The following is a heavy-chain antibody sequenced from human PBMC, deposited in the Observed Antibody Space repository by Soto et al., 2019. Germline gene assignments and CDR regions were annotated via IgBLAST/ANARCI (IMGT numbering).Heavy chain of an antibody. D-gene: IGHD3-22*01. CDR1: GGTFSSYA. Sequence: GASVKVSCKASGGTFSSYAISCVRQAPGQGLEWMRGIIPIFGTANYAQKFQGRVTITADESTSTAYMELSSLRSEDTAVYYCARGESSGYPYLSFPPAYWGQGTLVTVSS. V-gene: IGHV1-69*13. CDR2: IIPIFGTA. CDR3: ARGESSGYPYLSFPPAY. J-gene: IGHJ4*02.